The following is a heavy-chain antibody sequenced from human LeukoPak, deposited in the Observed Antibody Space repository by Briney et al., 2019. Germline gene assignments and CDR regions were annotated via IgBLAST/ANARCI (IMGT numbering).Heavy chain of an antibody. J-gene: IGHJ4*02. CDR3: AKDINTGYYYFDY. CDR2: TSDSGGST. D-gene: IGHD3-9*01. Sequence: PGGSLRLSCVASGFTFSSYAMSWVRQAPGKGLEWVSVTSDSGGSTYYADSVKGRFTISRDNSKNTLYLQMNSLRAEDTAVYYCAKDINTGYYYFDYWGQGTLVTVSS. CDR1: GFTFSSYA. V-gene: IGHV3-23*01.